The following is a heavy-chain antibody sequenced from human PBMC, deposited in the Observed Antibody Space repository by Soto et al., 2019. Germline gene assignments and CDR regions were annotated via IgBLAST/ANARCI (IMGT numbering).Heavy chain of an antibody. V-gene: IGHV3-30*03. CDR3: ASALSTVSPFDY. J-gene: IGHJ4*02. CDR1: GFTFSSYG. Sequence: QVQLVESGGGVVQPGRSLRLSCAASGFTFSSYGMHRVRQAPGKGLEWVAVISYDGSNKYYADSVKGRFTISRDNSKNTLYLQMNSLRAEDTAVYYCASALSTVSPFDYWGQGTLVTVSS. CDR2: ISYDGSNK. D-gene: IGHD4-17*01.